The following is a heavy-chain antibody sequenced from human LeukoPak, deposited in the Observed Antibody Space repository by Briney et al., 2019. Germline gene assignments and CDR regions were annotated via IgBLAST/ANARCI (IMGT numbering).Heavy chain of an antibody. J-gene: IGHJ6*02. V-gene: IGHV3-23*01. CDR2: ISGSGGST. Sequence: QTGGSLRLSCAASGFMFSSYAMSWVRQAPGKGLEWVTAISGSGGSTYYADSVKGRFTISRDNTKNTLYLQMNSLRAEDTAVYYCAKDTGSSSWYNVGYYGMDVWGQGTTVTVSS. D-gene: IGHD6-13*01. CDR3: AKDTGSSSWYNVGYYGMDV. CDR1: GFMFSSYA.